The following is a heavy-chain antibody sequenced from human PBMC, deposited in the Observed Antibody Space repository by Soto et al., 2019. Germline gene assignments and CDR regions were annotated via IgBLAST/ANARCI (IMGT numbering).Heavy chain of an antibody. CDR2: ISYDGSNK. Sequence: GGSLRLSCAASGFTFSSYGMHWVRQAPGKGLEWVAVISYDGSNKYYADSVKGRFTISRDNSKNTLYLQMNSLRAEDTAVYYCAKAEALVATSIPRYDAFDIWGQGTMVTVSS. D-gene: IGHD5-12*01. V-gene: IGHV3-30*18. J-gene: IGHJ3*02. CDR1: GFTFSSYG. CDR3: AKAEALVATSIPRYDAFDI.